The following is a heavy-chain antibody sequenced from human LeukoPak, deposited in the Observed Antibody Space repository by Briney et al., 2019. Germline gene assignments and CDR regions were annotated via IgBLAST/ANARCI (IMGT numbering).Heavy chain of an antibody. CDR2: ISAYNGNT. D-gene: IGHD2-15*01. Sequence: VSCXASGYTFTSYGISWVRQAPGQGLEWMGWISAYNGNTNYAQKLQGRVTMTTDTSTSTAYMKLRSLRSDDTAVYYCARDLIRYCSGGSCYSSXXWGXG. CDR3: ARDLIRYCSGGSCYSSXX. CDR1: GYTFTSYG. J-gene: IGHJ4*01. V-gene: IGHV1-18*01.